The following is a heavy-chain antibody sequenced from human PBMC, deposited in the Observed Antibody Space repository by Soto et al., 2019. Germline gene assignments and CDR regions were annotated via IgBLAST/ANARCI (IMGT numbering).Heavy chain of an antibody. D-gene: IGHD6-13*01. CDR2: IYYSGSI. CDR3: ARVYSSSWSDAFDI. CDR1: GYSISSSNW. Sequence: QVQLQESGPGLVKPSDTLSLICDVSGYSISSSNWWGWIRQPPGKGLEWIGYIYYSGSIYYNLSLKCRVTMSIATDKTQFSLKLSSVTAVDTAVYYCARVYSSSWSDAFDIWGQGTMVTVSS. J-gene: IGHJ3*02. V-gene: IGHV4-28*05.